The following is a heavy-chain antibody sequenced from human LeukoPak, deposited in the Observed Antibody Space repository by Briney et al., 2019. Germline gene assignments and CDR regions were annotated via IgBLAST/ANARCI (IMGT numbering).Heavy chain of an antibody. Sequence: PGGSLRLSCAASGFTVSSNYMSWVRQAPGKGLEWVSVIYSGGSTYYADSVKGRFTISRDNSKNTLYLQMNSLRAEDTAVYYCARANWGLGDAFDIWGQGTMVTVSS. CDR2: IYSGGST. CDR1: GFTVSSNY. CDR3: ARANWGLGDAFDI. D-gene: IGHD7-27*01. J-gene: IGHJ3*02. V-gene: IGHV3-53*01.